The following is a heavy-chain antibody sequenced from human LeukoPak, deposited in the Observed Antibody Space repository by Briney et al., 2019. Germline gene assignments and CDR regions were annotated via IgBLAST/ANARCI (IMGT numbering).Heavy chain of an antibody. CDR3: ARGRQLERSFDY. J-gene: IGHJ4*02. Sequence: SQTLSLTCTVSGGSISSGSYYWSWIRQPAGKGLEWIERIYTSGSTNYNPSLKSRVTISVDTSKNQFSLKLSSVTAADTAVYYCARGRQLERSFDYWGQGTLVTVSS. D-gene: IGHD1-1*01. V-gene: IGHV4-61*02. CDR2: IYTSGST. CDR1: GGSISSGSYY.